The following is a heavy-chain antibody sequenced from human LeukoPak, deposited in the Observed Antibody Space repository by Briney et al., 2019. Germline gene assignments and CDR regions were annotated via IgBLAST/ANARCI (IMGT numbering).Heavy chain of an antibody. D-gene: IGHD3-10*02. CDR1: GFTFNRYW. V-gene: IGHV3-7*01. J-gene: IGHJ6*04. CDR3: AELGITMIGGV. Sequence: GGSLRLSCAASGFTFNRYWMTWVRQAPGKGLEWVANIKQDGTEKYYVDSVKGRFTISRDNVKNSLYLQMNSLRAEDTAVYYCAELGITMIGGVWGKGTTVTISS. CDR2: IKQDGTEK.